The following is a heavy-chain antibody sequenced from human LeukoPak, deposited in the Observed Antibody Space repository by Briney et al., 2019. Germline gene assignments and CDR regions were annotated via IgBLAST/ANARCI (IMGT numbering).Heavy chain of an antibody. D-gene: IGHD3-3*01. CDR1: GFTFSSYA. V-gene: IGHV3-30-3*01. CDR2: ISYDGSNK. CDR3: ARGPRITGTDY. Sequence: GGSLRLSCAASGFTFSSYAMHWVRQAPGKGLEWVAVISYDGSNKYYADSVKGRFTISRDNSKNTLYLQMNSLRAGDTAVYYCARGPRITGTDYWGQGTLVTVSS. J-gene: IGHJ4*02.